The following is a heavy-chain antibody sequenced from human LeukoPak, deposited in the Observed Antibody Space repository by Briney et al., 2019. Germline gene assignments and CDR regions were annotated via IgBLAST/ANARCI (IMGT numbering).Heavy chain of an antibody. V-gene: IGHV3-11*06. D-gene: IGHD4-17*01. J-gene: IGHJ4*02. CDR3: ARTGDYESFGY. CDR1: GFTFSDYY. Sequence: GGSLRLSCAASGFTFSDYYMNWIRQAPGKGLEWVSYIHSSSAYTNYADSVKGRFTISRDNAKNSLYLQMNSLRAEDTAVYYCARTGDYESFGYWGQGTLVTVSS. CDR2: IHSSSAYT.